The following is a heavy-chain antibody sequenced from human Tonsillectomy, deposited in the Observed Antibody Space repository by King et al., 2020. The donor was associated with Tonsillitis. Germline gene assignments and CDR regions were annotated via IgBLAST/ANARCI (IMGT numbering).Heavy chain of an antibody. CDR1: GGSISSSDHY. CDR3: ARSVSGSFDY. Sequence: QLQESGPGVVKPSETLSLPCTVSGGSISSSDHYWAWIRQPPGKGLEWIGYMYYSGTIFYNPSLKSRITISGGTSENRFSLKLSSVTAADAAVYFRARSVSGSFDYWGQGALVTVSS. CDR2: MYYSGTI. V-gene: IGHV4-39*01. D-gene: IGHD2-15*01. J-gene: IGHJ4*02.